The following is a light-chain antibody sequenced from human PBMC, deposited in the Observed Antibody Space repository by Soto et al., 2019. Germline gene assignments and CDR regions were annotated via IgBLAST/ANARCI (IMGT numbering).Light chain of an antibody. V-gene: IGKV4-1*01. CDR2: WAS. J-gene: IGKJ2*01. CDR1: QSILYSSNNKHS. CDR3: QQYYDTPYT. Sequence: EIVLTQSPGTLSLSLGERATINCKSSQSILYSSNNKHSLAWYQHKPGQPPQLLIYWASTRESGVPDRFSGSGSGTDFTLTISSLQAEDVAVYYCQQYYDTPYTFGQGTKLEIK.